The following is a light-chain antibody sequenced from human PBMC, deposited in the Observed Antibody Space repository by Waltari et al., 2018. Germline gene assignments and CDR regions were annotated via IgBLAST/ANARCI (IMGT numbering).Light chain of an antibody. V-gene: IGKV3-20*01. CDR1: QSVGKY. CDR2: HTP. J-gene: IGKJ1*01. Sequence: EIVLTQSPGTLSLSPGERATLSCRASQSVGKYLAWYQQKPGQAPRLLIYHTPTRATGIPDRFSGSGSGTDVSLTISRLEPEDFAVYHCQMYVNLPATFGQGTKVEI. CDR3: QMYVNLPAT.